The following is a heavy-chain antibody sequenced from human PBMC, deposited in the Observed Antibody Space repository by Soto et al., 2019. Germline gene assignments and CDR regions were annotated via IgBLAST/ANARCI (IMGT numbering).Heavy chain of an antibody. J-gene: IGHJ6*02. CDR2: MNPNSGNT. CDR1: GYTFTSYD. D-gene: IGHD6-13*01. V-gene: IGHV1-8*01. Sequence: QVQLVQSGAEVKKPGASVKVSCKASGYTFTSYDINWVRQATGQGLEWMGWMNPNSGNTGYAQKFQGRVTMTRNTSISTAYMELSSLRSEDTAVYYCARERAAAPYYYYYYGMDVWGQGPTVTVSS. CDR3: ARERAAAPYYYYYYGMDV.